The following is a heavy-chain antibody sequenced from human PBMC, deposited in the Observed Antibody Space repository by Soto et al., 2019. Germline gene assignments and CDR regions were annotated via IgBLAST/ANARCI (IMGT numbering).Heavy chain of an antibody. D-gene: IGHD2-15*01. CDR3: ARDCSGGSCSA. Sequence: QLQLQESGPGLVKPSETLSLTCTVSGGSISSSSYYWGWIRQPPGKRLEWIGSIYYSGSTYYNPSLKSRVTISVDTSKNQFSLKLSSVTAADTAVYYCARDCSGGSCSAWGQGTLVTVSS. V-gene: IGHV4-39*01. J-gene: IGHJ5*02. CDR2: IYYSGST. CDR1: GGSISSSSYY.